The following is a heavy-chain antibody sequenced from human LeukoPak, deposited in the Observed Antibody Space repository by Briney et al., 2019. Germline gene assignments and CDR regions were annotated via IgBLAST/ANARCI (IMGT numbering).Heavy chain of an antibody. CDR2: IYSGGST. CDR1: GFTVSSNY. CDR3: ARSSADWNNFDY. Sequence: GGSPRLSCAASGFTVSSNYMSWVRQAPGKGLEWVSVIYSGGSTYYADSVKGRFTISRDNSKNTLYLQMNSLRAEDTAVYYCARSSADWNNFDYWGQGTLVTVSS. V-gene: IGHV3-66*01. D-gene: IGHD1/OR15-1a*01. J-gene: IGHJ4*02.